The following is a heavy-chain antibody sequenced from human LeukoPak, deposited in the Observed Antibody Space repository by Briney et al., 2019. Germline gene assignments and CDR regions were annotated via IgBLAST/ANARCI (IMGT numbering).Heavy chain of an antibody. Sequence: SVKVSCKASGYTCIGYYMHWVRQAPGQGLEWMGWINPNSGGTNYAQKVQGRVTMTRDTSISTAYMELSRLRADDTAVYYCARGGREYYYYGMDVWGQGTTVTVSS. CDR1: GYTCIGYY. V-gene: IGHV1-2*02. D-gene: IGHD1-26*01. CDR3: ARGGREYYYYGMDV. CDR2: INPNSGGT. J-gene: IGHJ6*02.